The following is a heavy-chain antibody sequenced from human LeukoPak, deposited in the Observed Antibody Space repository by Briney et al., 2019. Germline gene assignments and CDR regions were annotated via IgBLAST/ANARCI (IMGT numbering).Heavy chain of an antibody. Sequence: SVKISCKASGGTFSSYAISWVRQAPGQGLEWMGKIIPILGIANYAQRFQGRVTITADKFTSTAYMELSSLRSEDTAVYYCARGVCSGGSCYSGGRYYFDYWGQGTLVTVSS. J-gene: IGHJ4*02. V-gene: IGHV1-69*04. CDR3: ARGVCSGGSCYSGGRYYFDY. D-gene: IGHD2-15*01. CDR2: IIPILGIA. CDR1: GGTFSSYA.